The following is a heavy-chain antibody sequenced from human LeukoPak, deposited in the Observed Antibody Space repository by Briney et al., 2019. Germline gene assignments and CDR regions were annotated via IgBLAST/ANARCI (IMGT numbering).Heavy chain of an antibody. J-gene: IGHJ5*02. V-gene: IGHV3-30*04. D-gene: IGHD5-12*01. Sequence: GGSLRLSCAASGFTFSSYAMHWVRQAPGKGLEWVAVISYDGSNKYYADSVKGRFTISRDNSKNTLYLQMNSLRAEDTAVYYCARDPPITVRPWGQGTLVTVSS. CDR1: GFTFSSYA. CDR2: ISYDGSNK. CDR3: ARDPPITVRP.